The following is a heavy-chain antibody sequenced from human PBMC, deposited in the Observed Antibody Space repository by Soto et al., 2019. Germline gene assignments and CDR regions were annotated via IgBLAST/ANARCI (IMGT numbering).Heavy chain of an antibody. CDR3: ARKVYGYGIDV. J-gene: IGHJ6*02. CDR2: INSVGET. D-gene: IGHD3-10*01. CDR1: GFTFSSYD. Sequence: EVQLVESGGDLVQPGGSLRLSCAASGFTFSSYDMHWVRQTTGKGLEWVSTINSVGETYYAASVEGRFIISRENAKNSLYLQMNSLRAGDTAVYYCARKVYGYGIDVWGQGTTVTVSS. V-gene: IGHV3-13*01.